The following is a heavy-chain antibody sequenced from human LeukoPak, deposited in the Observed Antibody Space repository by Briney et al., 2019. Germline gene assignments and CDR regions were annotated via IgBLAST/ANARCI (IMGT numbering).Heavy chain of an antibody. Sequence: GGSLRLSCTASGFTFSTYWMSWVRHAPGKGLEWVANTREDGSEKYYVDSVKGRFTISRDNAKNSLYLQMNSLRAEDTAVYYCARELAGHYYGSGSSFDYWGQGTLVTVSS. CDR3: ARELAGHYYGSGSSFDY. CDR2: TREDGSEK. CDR1: GFTFSTYW. V-gene: IGHV3-7*01. J-gene: IGHJ4*02. D-gene: IGHD3-10*01.